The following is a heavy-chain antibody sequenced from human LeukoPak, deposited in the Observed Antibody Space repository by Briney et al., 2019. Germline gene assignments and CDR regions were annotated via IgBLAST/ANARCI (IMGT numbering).Heavy chain of an antibody. Sequence: GGSLTLSCAASGFTFSSFSMNWVRPAPGKGREWVSSISSSSSYIYYTDSVKGRFTISRDNAKNSLYLKMNSLRAEDKALYYCARDRREVKRAFDIWGQGTMVTVSS. CDR1: GFTFSSFS. CDR3: ARDRREVKRAFDI. D-gene: IGHD1-26*01. V-gene: IGHV3-21*04. J-gene: IGHJ3*02. CDR2: ISSSSSYI.